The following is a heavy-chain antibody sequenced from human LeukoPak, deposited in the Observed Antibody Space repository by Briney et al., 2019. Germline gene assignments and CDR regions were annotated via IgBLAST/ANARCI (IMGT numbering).Heavy chain of an antibody. J-gene: IGHJ4*02. CDR1: GGSFSGYY. Sequence: SETLSLTCAVYGGSFSGYYWSWIRQPPGKGLEWIGEINHSGSTNYNPSLKSRVTISVDTSKNQFSLKLSSVTASDTAVYYCAKEKSGYPGDYLFDYWGQGTLVTVSS. CDR2: INHSGST. CDR3: AKEKSGYPGDYLFDY. V-gene: IGHV4-34*01. D-gene: IGHD4-17*01.